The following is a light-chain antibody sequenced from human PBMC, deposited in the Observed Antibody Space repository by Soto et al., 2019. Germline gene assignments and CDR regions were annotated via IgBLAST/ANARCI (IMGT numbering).Light chain of an antibody. J-gene: IGLJ2*01. CDR3: GTWDSSLSAGV. Sequence: QSVLTQPPSVSAAPGQRVTISCSVSTSNIGNNYVSWYQQLPGTAPKLLIYDNDKRPSGIPDRFSGSKSGTSATLGITGLQTGDEADYYCGTWDSSLSAGVFGGGTKLTVL. V-gene: IGLV1-51*01. CDR2: DND. CDR1: TSNIGNNY.